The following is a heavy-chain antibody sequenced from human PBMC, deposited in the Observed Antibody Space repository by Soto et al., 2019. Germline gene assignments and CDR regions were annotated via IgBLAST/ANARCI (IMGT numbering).Heavy chain of an antibody. CDR1: GGTFSSYA. Sequence: SVKVSCKASGGTFSSYAISWVRQAPGQGLEWMGGIIPIFGTANYAQKFQGRVTITADESTSTAYMELSSLRSEDTAVYYCARDDGPYYYGSGSYHNWFDPWGQGTLVTVSS. D-gene: IGHD3-10*01. V-gene: IGHV1-69*13. CDR3: ARDDGPYYYGSGSYHNWFDP. CDR2: IIPIFGTA. J-gene: IGHJ5*02.